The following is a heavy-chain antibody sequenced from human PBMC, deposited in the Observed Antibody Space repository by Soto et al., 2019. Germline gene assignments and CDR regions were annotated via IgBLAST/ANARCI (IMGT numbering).Heavy chain of an antibody. CDR3: AKQQGPGTPSYYAMYV. CDR1: GFTFSSYA. Sequence: GGSLRLSCAASGFTFSSYAMSWVRQAPGKGLEWVSVIRSSGDRTYYADSVKGRFTISRDNSKNTLYMQMNSLRAEDTAVYYCAKQQGPGTPSYYAMYVWGQGTTVTVSS. CDR2: IRSSGDRT. D-gene: IGHD1-1*01. J-gene: IGHJ6*02. V-gene: IGHV3-23*01.